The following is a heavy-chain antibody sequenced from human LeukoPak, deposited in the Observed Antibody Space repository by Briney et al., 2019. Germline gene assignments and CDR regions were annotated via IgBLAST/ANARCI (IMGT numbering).Heavy chain of an antibody. CDR2: ISSSSSYI. D-gene: IGHD3-10*01. Sequence: GGSLRLSCAASGFTFSRHNMNWVRQAPGKGVEWVSSISSSSSYIYYADSVKGRFTISRDNAKNALYLQMNSLRAEDTAVYYCAKDLHYGSADYWGQGTLVTVSS. CDR1: GFTFSRHN. CDR3: AKDLHYGSADY. J-gene: IGHJ4*02. V-gene: IGHV3-21*01.